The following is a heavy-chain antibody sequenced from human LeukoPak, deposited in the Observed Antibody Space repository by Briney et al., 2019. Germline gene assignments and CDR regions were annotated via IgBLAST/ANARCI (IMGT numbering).Heavy chain of an antibody. CDR3: ARGLGSYYTA. D-gene: IGHD5-18*01. J-gene: IGHJ4*02. CDR2: ISSSSSYI. V-gene: IGHV3-21*01. CDR1: GFTFSSYS. Sequence: PGGSLRLSCAASGFTFSSYSMNWVRQAPGKGLEWVSSISSSSSYIYYADSVKGRFTISRDNDKNSLYLQMNSLRAEDTAVYYCARGLGSYYTAWGQGTLVTVSS.